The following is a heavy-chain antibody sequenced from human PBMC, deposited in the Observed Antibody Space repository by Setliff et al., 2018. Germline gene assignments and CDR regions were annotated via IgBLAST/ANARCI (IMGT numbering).Heavy chain of an antibody. Sequence: HPGGSLRLSCAASGFTFISYSMNWVRQAPGKGLEWVSYISSSSSTIYYADSVKGRFTSSRDNAKNSLYLQMNSLRAEDTAVYYCARDPPYSSSWYGSNWFDPWGQGTLVTVSS. CDR2: ISSSSSTI. CDR3: ARDPPYSSSWYGSNWFDP. V-gene: IGHV3-48*04. CDR1: GFTFISYS. D-gene: IGHD6-13*01. J-gene: IGHJ5*02.